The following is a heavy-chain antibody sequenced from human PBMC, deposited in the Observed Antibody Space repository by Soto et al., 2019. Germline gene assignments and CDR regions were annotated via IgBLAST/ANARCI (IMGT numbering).Heavy chain of an antibody. D-gene: IGHD2-2*01. J-gene: IGHJ4*02. CDR1: GYNFISHY. V-gene: IGHV1-46*04. CDR3: ARDYLSSKPSLSYFDY. Sequence: QVLLVQSGAEVTRPGASLKLSCKASGYNFISHYIHWVRQAPGQGLEWMGFINPSGGSASHAQKLQCRLSMTRDTSTNTVYMELSGLRSEDAAFYYCARDYLSSKPSLSYFDYWGQGTLVTVSS. CDR2: INPSGGSA.